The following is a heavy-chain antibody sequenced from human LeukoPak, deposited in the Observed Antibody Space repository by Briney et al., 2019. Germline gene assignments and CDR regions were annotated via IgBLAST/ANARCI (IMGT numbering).Heavy chain of an antibody. J-gene: IGHJ5*02. CDR1: GITFSSHA. Sequence: GGPLRLSCSASGITFSSHAMHWVRQAPGKGLEYVSAISDNGGMTFYADSVKGRFTISRDNSKNTLYLQMSSLRGEDTAVYYCARSITMVRGVNNWFDPWGQGTLVTLSS. CDR3: ARSITMVRGVNNWFDP. D-gene: IGHD3-10*01. V-gene: IGHV3-64D*06. CDR2: ISDNGGMT.